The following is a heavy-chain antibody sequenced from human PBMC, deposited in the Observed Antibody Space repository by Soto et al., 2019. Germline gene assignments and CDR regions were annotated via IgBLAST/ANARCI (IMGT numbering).Heavy chain of an antibody. V-gene: IGHV4-31*03. CDR2: IYYSGST. CDR1: GGSISSGGYY. Sequence: QVQLQESGPGLVKPSQTLSLTCTVSGGSISSGGYYWSWIRQHPGKGLEWIGYIYYSGSTYYNPSLKSRVTISVDTSKNQFSLKLSSVTAADTAVYYCARVRSDILTGYSRFDYWGQGTLVTVSS. D-gene: IGHD3-9*01. CDR3: ARVRSDILTGYSRFDY. J-gene: IGHJ4*02.